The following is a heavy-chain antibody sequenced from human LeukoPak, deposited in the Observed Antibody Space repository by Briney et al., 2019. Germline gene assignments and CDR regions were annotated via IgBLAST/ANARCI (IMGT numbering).Heavy chain of an antibody. CDR3: ARGHLRFLEWFKVADY. CDR1: GFTFSSYE. Sequence: SGGSLRLSCAASGFTFSSYEMNWVRQAPGKGLEWVSYITSSGSTIYYADSVKGRFTISRDNAKNSLYLQMNSLRAEDTALYYCARGHLRFLEWFKVADYWGQGTLVTVSS. J-gene: IGHJ4*02. CDR2: ITSSGSTI. D-gene: IGHD3-3*01. V-gene: IGHV3-48*03.